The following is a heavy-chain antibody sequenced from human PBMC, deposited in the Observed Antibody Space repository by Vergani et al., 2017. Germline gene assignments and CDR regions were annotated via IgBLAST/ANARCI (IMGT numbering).Heavy chain of an antibody. CDR1: GGSFSGYY. V-gene: IGHV4-34*01. CDR2: INHSGST. J-gene: IGHJ6*03. D-gene: IGHD3-9*01. CDR3: ARERPILXGYYVYYYYYMDV. Sequence: QVQLQQWGAGLLKPSETLALTCAVYGGSFSGYYWSWIRQPPGKGLEWIGEINHSGSTNYNPSLKSRVTISVDTSKNQFSLKLSSVTAADTAVYYCARERPILXGYYVYYYYYMDVWCKGTTVTVSS.